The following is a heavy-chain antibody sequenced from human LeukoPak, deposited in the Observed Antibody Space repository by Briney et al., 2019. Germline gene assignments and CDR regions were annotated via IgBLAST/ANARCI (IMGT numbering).Heavy chain of an antibody. J-gene: IGHJ4*02. D-gene: IGHD3-10*01. Sequence: ASVKVSCKASGDTFTGYYMHWVRQTPGQGLEWMGWINPNSGGTNYAQKFQGRVTMTRDTSISTAYMELSRLRSDDTAVYYCARDSGAMVRGVINDCWGQGTLVTVSS. CDR1: GDTFTGYY. CDR3: ARDSGAMVRGVINDC. V-gene: IGHV1-2*02. CDR2: INPNSGGT.